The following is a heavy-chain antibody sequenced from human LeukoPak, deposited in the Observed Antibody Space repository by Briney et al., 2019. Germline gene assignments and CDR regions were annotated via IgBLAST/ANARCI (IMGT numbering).Heavy chain of an antibody. D-gene: IGHD6-13*01. J-gene: IGHJ5*02. V-gene: IGHV3-23*01. CDR1: GFTFSSYG. CDR2: ISGGGGST. Sequence: GGTLRLSCAASGFTFSSYGMSWVRQAPGRGLEWVSAISGGGGSTYYADSVKGRFTISRDNSKNTLYLQMNSLRAEDTAVYYCAKRVVIAAAGNWFDPWGQGTLVTVSS. CDR3: AKRVVIAAAGNWFDP.